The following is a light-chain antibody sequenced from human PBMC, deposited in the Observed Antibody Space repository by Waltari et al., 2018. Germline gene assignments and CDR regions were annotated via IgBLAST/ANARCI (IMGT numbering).Light chain of an antibody. CDR2: QDS. J-gene: IGLJ3*02. CDR3: QTGDRDSNTGV. CDR1: TLGDKF. V-gene: IGLV3-1*01. Sequence: SFELTQPPSVSVSPGQTANITCSGDTLGDKFVFWFQQGPGQSPVLVSYQDSKRPSGIPERFSGSNSGNTASLTISGAQTMDEADYYCQTGDRDSNTGVFGGGTKLTVL.